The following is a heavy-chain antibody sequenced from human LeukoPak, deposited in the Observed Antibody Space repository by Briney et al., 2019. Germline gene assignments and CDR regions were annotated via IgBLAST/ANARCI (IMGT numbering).Heavy chain of an antibody. D-gene: IGHD2-15*01. J-gene: IGHJ5*02. CDR2: IYSSGNT. CDR3: ARHWSHSVAQFGRSYWFDP. Sequence: PSETLSLTCTVSGVSISTYYWTWIRQPAGKGLEWIGRIYSSGNTNYNPSLESRVTMSIDTSKNQFSLKLSSVTAADTAVYYCARHWSHSVAQFGRSYWFDPWGQGTLVTVSS. CDR1: GVSISTYY. V-gene: IGHV4-4*07.